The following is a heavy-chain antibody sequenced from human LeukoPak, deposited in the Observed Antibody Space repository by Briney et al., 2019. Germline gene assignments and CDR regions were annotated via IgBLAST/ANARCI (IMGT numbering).Heavy chain of an antibody. CDR3: AKVRWGYCSTTSCYCFDY. V-gene: IGHV3-23*01. D-gene: IGHD2-2*01. J-gene: IGHJ4*02. CDR2: VDGGGGGT. Sequence: GGSLRLSCAASGFTLSSYAMTWVRQAPGRGLEWVSSVDGGGGGTYYADSVKGRFTISRDNSKDTLYLQMNSLRVEDTAVYYCAKVRWGYCSTTSCYCFDYWGQGTLVIVSS. CDR1: GFTLSSYA.